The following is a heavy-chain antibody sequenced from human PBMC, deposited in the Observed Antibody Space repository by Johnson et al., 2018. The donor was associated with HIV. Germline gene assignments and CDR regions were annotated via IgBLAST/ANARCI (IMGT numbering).Heavy chain of an antibody. D-gene: IGHD1-26*01. J-gene: IGHJ3*02. CDR1: GFTFSSYG. CDR3: AKDQGIVGATVFDI. CDR2: IYSGGST. V-gene: IGHV3-NL1*01. Sequence: QVQLVESGGGVVQPGRSLRLSCAASGFTFSSYGMHWVRQAPGKGLEWVAVIYSGGSTYYADSVKGRFTISRDNSKNSLYLQMNSLRAEDTAVYYCAKDQGIVGATVFDIWGQGTMVTVSS.